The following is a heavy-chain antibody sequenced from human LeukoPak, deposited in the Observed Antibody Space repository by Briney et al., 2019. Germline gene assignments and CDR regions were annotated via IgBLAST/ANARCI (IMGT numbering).Heavy chain of an antibody. CDR1: GYTFTSYD. D-gene: IGHD6-13*01. CDR2: MNPNSGNT. Sequence: ASVEVSCKASGYTFTSYDINWVRQATGQGLEWMGWMNPNSGNTGYAQKFQGRVTMTRNTSISTAYMELSSLRSEDTAVYYCARGAIAAAGHRDYWGQGTLVTVSS. J-gene: IGHJ4*02. CDR3: ARGAIAAAGHRDY. V-gene: IGHV1-8*01.